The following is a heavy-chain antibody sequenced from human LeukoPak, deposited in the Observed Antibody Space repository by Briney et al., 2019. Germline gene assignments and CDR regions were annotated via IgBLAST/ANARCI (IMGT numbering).Heavy chain of an antibody. V-gene: IGHV3-21*01. D-gene: IGHD3-10*01. CDR1: GFTFSSYT. CDR3: ARDGGGSGPYYYYYYMDA. Sequence: GGSLRLSCVASGFTFSSYTMNWVRQAPGKGLEWVSSITSSGSHIYYADSVKGRFTISRDNAKNSLYLQMNSLRAEDTAVYYCARDGGGSGPYYYYYYMDAWGKGTTVTISS. J-gene: IGHJ6*03. CDR2: ITSSGSHI.